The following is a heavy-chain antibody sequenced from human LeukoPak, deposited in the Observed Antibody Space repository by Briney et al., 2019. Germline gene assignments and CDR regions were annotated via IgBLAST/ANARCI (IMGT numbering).Heavy chain of an antibody. V-gene: IGHV4-59*08. Sequence: KSSETLSLTCSVSGGSISSLYWSWIRQPPGKGLEWIGYIYYTGSTNYNPSLKSRVTMFVDMSKNQFSLRLSSVTAADTAVYYCARINWNYFDYWGQGILVTVSS. CDR1: GGSISSLY. J-gene: IGHJ4*02. CDR3: ARINWNYFDY. D-gene: IGHD1-1*01. CDR2: IYYTGST.